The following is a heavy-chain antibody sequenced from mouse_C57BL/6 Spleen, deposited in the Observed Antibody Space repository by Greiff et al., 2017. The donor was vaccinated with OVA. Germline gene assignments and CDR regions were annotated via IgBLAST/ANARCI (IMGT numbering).Heavy chain of an antibody. J-gene: IGHJ3*01. CDR2: ISSGSSTI. V-gene: IGHV5-17*01. D-gene: IGHD4-1*01. Sequence: EVQLVESGGGLVKPGGSLKLSCAASGFTFSDYGMHWVRQAPEKGLEWVAYISSGSSTIYYADTVKGRFTISRDNAKNTLFLQMTSLRSEDTAMYYCARENWDGSWTYWGQGTLVTVSA. CDR3: ARENWDGSWTY. CDR1: GFTFSDYG.